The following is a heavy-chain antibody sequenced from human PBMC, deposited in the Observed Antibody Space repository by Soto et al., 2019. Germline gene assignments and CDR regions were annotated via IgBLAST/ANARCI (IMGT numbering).Heavy chain of an antibody. D-gene: IGHD3-22*01. CDR2: IIPIFGTA. Sequence: QVQLVQSGAEVKKPGSSVKVSCKASGGTFSSYAISWVRQAPGHGLEWMGGIIPIFGTANYAQKFQGRVTITADESTSTAYMELSSLRSEDTAVYYCLRSSLGLDSSGYYAYWGQGTLVTVSS. CDR1: GGTFSSYA. CDR3: LRSSLGLDSSGYYAY. J-gene: IGHJ4*02. V-gene: IGHV1-69*01.